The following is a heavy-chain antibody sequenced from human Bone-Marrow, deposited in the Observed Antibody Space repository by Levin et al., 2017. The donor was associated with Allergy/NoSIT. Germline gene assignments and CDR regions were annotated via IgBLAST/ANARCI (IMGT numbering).Heavy chain of an antibody. Sequence: GGSLRLSCAASGFTFSSYDMHWVRQATGKGLEWVSAIGTAGDTYYPGSVKGRFTISRENAKNSLYLQMNSLRAGDTAVYYCARGGGIAALGVRNAFDIWGQGTMVTVSS. D-gene: IGHD6-13*01. V-gene: IGHV3-13*01. CDR2: IGTAGDT. CDR3: ARGGGIAALGVRNAFDI. CDR1: GFTFSSYD. J-gene: IGHJ3*02.